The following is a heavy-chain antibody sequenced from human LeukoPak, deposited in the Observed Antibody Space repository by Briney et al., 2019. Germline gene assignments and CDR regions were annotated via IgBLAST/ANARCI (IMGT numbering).Heavy chain of an antibody. D-gene: IGHD3-22*01. J-gene: IGHJ4*02. V-gene: IGHV4-59*01. Sequence: PSETLSLTCAVSGGSIIGSYWTWIRQSPAQGLQFIGYIYNTLDVNYNPSLKSRVTISIDMSTNQFSLRLNSVTAADTAIYYCARSRYYDTTGYNPTNYFDSWGQGALVTVSS. CDR1: GGSIIGSY. CDR2: IYNTLDV. CDR3: ARSRYYDTTGYNPTNYFDS.